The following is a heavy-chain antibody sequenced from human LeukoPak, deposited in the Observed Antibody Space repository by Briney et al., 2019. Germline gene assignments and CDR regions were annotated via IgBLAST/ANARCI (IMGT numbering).Heavy chain of an antibody. J-gene: IGHJ6*03. CDR3: AKDGQTAYYYMDV. CDR1: GFTFSSYG. V-gene: IGHV3-33*06. Sequence: GRSLRLSCAASGFTFSSYGMHWVRQAPGKGLEWVAVIWYDGSNKYYADSVKGRFTISRDNSKNTLYLQMNSLRAEDTAVYYCAKDGQTAYYYMDVWGKGTTVTVSS. D-gene: IGHD5-18*01. CDR2: IWYDGSNK.